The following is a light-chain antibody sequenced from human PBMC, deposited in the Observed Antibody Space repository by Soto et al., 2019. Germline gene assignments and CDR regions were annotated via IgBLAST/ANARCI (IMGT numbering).Light chain of an antibody. J-gene: IGLJ2*01. CDR3: SSYTSSNTVVL. V-gene: IGLV2-14*03. Sequence: QSALTQPASVSGSPGQPITMSCTGTHSDVGGYNYVSWYQQHPGKAPKLIIFDVIIRPSGVSNRFSGSKSDNTASLTISGLQAEDEADYYCSSYTSSNTVVLFGGGTKLTVL. CDR1: HSDVGGYNY. CDR2: DVI.